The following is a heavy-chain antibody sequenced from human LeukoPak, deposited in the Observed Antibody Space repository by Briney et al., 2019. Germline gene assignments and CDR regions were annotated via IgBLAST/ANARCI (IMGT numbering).Heavy chain of an antibody. CDR2: INHSGST. J-gene: IGHJ3*02. D-gene: IGHD2-8*01. V-gene: IGHV4-39*07. CDR1: GGSISSGGYY. CDR3: ARGRRMLLGAFDI. Sequence: ASETLSLTCTVSGGSISSGGYYGSWIRQPPGKGLEWIGEINHSGSTNYNPSLKSRVTISVDTSKNQFSLKLSSVTAADTAVYYCARGRRMLLGAFDIWGQGTMVTVSS.